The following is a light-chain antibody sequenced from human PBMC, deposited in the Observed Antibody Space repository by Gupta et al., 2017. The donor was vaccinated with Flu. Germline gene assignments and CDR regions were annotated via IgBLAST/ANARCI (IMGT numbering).Light chain of an antibody. Sequence: EIVLTQSPATLSLSPGDRATLSCRASQGVSSYLAWYQQKPGQAPRLLIYDASNRATGIPARFSGSGPGTDFTLYISSLEPEDFAGYDCQQRSNWHQLTFGGGTKVEIK. CDR3: QQRSNWHQLT. CDR2: DAS. J-gene: IGKJ4*02. CDR1: QGVSSY. V-gene: IGKV3D-11*01.